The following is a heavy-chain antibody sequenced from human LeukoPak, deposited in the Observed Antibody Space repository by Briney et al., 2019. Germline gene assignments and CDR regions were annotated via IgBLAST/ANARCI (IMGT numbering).Heavy chain of an antibody. CDR3: AKDRSGSVGHFDY. J-gene: IGHJ4*02. CDR1: GFTFSASW. V-gene: IGHV3-7*01. Sequence: GGSLRLSCAASGFTFSASWMNWARQAPGKGLEWVANIKPDGTETYYADSVKGRFTISRDNAENSLYLQMHSLRAEDTAVYYCAKDRSGSVGHFDYWGQGTLVTVSS. D-gene: IGHD3-10*01. CDR2: IKPDGTET.